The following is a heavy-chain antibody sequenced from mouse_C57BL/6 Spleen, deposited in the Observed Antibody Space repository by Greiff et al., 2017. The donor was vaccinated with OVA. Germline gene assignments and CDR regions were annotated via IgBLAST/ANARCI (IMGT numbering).Heavy chain of an antibody. CDR2: IYPGGGYT. V-gene: IGHV1-63*01. CDR1: GYTFTNYW. CDR3: ARTGYDLGGYAMDY. Sequence: QVQLQQSGAELVRPGTSVKMSCKASGYTFTNYWIGWAKQRPGHGLEWIGDIYPGGGYTNYNEKFKGKATLTADKSSSTAYMQFSSLTSEDSAIYYCARTGYDLGGYAMDYWGQGTSVTVSS. J-gene: IGHJ4*01. D-gene: IGHD2-3*01.